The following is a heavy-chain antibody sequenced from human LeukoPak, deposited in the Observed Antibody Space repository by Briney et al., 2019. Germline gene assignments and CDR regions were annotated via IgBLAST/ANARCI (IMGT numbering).Heavy chain of an antibody. CDR2: ICPNGNI. Sequence: SETLSLTCTVSGASISDYCWSWIRQPPGKGLEWIARICPNGNIDNTSSLRSRVNMSTDTSKSHFSLKLTSVTAADTAIYYCGTSEIFSALVIDFWGQGVLVTVSS. D-gene: IGHD2-15*01. CDR3: GTSEIFSALVIDF. J-gene: IGHJ4*02. CDR1: GASISDYC. V-gene: IGHV4-4*07.